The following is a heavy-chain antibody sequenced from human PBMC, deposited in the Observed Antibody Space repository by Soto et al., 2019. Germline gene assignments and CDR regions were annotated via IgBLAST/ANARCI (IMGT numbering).Heavy chain of an antibody. CDR2: IKSKIDGGTT. Sequence: EVQLVESGGGLVKRGGSLRLSCAASGFTFSNAWMNWVRQAPGKGLEWVGLIKSKIDGGTTDYAAPVKGRFTISRYDSKTTLYLQMHSLKTGATAVYYCTTDRLLCFGEPTDPNWGQGPLVTVSS. CDR3: TTDRLLCFGEPTDPN. J-gene: IGHJ4*02. D-gene: IGHD3-10*01. CDR1: GFTFSNAW. V-gene: IGHV3-15*07.